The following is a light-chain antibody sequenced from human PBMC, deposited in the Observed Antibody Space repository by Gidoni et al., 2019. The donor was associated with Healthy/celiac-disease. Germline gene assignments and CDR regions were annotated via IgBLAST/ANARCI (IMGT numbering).Light chain of an antibody. Sequence: SYVLTQPPSVSVAPGKTARITCGGNNIGSKSVHWYQKKPGQAPVLVIYYDSDRPSGIPERFSGSNSGNTATLTISRVEAGDEADYYCQVWDSSSDHLVVFGGGTKLTV. CDR2: YDS. V-gene: IGLV3-21*04. CDR3: QVWDSSSDHLVV. CDR1: NIGSKS. J-gene: IGLJ2*01.